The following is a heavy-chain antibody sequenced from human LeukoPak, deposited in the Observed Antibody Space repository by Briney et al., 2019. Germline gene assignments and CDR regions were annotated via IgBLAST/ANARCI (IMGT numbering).Heavy chain of an antibody. CDR3: AKEGEGHSYHPQTGPPT. Sequence: PGGSLRLSCAASGFTFSNYAMSWVRQAPGKEPEWVSGISDDGTNKYYADSLKGRVTISRDNSKNTVHLQMDSLRDDDGAVYYSAKEGEGHSYHPQTGPPTWGRGTLVTASS. J-gene: IGHJ5*02. D-gene: IGHD3-16*02. V-gene: IGHV3-23*01. CDR2: ISDDGTNK. CDR1: GFTFSNYA.